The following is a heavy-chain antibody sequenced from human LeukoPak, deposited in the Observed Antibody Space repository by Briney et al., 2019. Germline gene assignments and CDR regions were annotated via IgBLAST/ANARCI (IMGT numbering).Heavy chain of an antibody. Sequence: GGSLRLSCAASGFTFSSYWMHWVRQAPGKGLVWVSRINSDGSSTSYADSVKGRFTISRDNAKNTLYLQMSSLRAEDTAFYYCVRAAGGAAAGDFDYWGQGTLVTVSS. CDR2: INSDGSST. CDR3: VRAAGGAAAGDFDY. CDR1: GFTFSSYW. J-gene: IGHJ4*02. V-gene: IGHV3-74*01. D-gene: IGHD6-13*01.